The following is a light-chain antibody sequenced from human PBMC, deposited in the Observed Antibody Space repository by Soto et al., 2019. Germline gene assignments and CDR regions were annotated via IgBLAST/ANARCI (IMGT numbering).Light chain of an antibody. V-gene: IGKV3-11*01. CDR3: QHRRDRYT. CDR1: QSISAF. CDR2: EAS. Sequence: EIVLTQSPATLSLSPGERATLSCRASQSISAFLAWYQQKPGQAPRLLIFEASNRATGIPARFSGSRSGTDFTLTISSLEPEDSAVYYCQHRRDRYTFGQGTKLEI. J-gene: IGKJ2*01.